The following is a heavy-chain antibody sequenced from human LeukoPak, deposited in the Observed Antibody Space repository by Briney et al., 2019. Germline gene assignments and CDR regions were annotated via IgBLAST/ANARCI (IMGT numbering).Heavy chain of an antibody. Sequence: PGGSLRLSCAASGFTFSSYSMNWVRQAPGKGLEWVSGISGSGISTYYAESVKGRFTISRDNSKNTVYLQMNSLRAEDTAVYYCAKEGADLLWFGDNWFDPWGQGTLVTVSS. CDR1: GFTFSSYS. V-gene: IGHV3-23*01. D-gene: IGHD3-10*01. CDR3: AKEGADLLWFGDNWFDP. CDR2: ISGSGIST. J-gene: IGHJ5*02.